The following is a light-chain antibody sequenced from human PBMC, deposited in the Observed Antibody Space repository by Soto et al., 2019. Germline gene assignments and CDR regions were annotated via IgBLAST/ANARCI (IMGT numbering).Light chain of an antibody. Sequence: EIVLTQSSANLSLSPGEGATISCRASQSVTSNALAWYQQKPGQAPRLLIYGVSSRATGIPDLFSGSGSGTDFTLTISRLEPEDFAVYYCQQYGSSGTFGQGTKVDIK. CDR3: QQYGSSGT. J-gene: IGKJ1*01. CDR2: GVS. CDR1: QSVTSNA. V-gene: IGKV3-20*01.